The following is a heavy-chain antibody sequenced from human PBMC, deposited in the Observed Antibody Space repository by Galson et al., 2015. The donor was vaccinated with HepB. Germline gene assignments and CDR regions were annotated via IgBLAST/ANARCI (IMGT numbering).Heavy chain of an antibody. D-gene: IGHD1-1*01. CDR1: GYTFTGYG. Sequence: SVKVSCKASGYTFTGYGISWVRQAPGQGLEWMGWISAYNGNTNYAQKLQGRVTMTTDTSTSTAYMELRSLRSDDTAVYYCARVWRGVVVVGLDSWGQGTLVTVSS. V-gene: IGHV1-18*01. CDR2: ISAYNGNT. J-gene: IGHJ4*02. CDR3: ARVWRGVVVVGLDS.